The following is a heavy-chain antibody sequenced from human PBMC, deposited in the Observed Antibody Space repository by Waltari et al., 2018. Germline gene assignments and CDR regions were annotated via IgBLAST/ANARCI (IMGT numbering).Heavy chain of an antibody. J-gene: IGHJ3*02. V-gene: IGHV2-5*01. D-gene: IGHD6-6*01. CDR2: IYWNDDK. CDR3: AHCSSSSSRDASDI. CDR1: RFSLTTTGVG. Sequence: ITLKESGPTLVKPTQTLTLTCTFSRFSLTTTGVGVGGIRQPPGKALEWLALIYWNDDKHYSPSLMSRLTITKDTSKNQVVLTMTDMDPVDTATYYCAHCSSSSSRDASDIWGQGTMVSVSS.